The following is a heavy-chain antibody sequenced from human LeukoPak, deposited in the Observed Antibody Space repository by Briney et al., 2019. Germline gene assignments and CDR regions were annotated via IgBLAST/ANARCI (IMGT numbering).Heavy chain of an antibody. D-gene: IGHD2-15*01. J-gene: IGHJ2*01. CDR3: ARAVYCSGGGCFWYFDL. Sequence: PGGSLRLSCAASGFTFDDYGMSWVRQAPGKGLEWVSLISSSSRFIYYGDSVKGRFTISRDNAKKSLYLQMNRLRAEDTAVYYCARAVYCSGGGCFWYFDLWGRGTLVTVSS. CDR1: GFTFDDYG. CDR2: ISSSSRFI. V-gene: IGHV3-21*01.